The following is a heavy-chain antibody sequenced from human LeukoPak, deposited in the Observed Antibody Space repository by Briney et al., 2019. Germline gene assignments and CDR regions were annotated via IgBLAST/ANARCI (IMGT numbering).Heavy chain of an antibody. CDR3: ARSVGATGDFDY. D-gene: IGHD1-26*01. CDR1: GGSISSSSYY. CDR2: INHTGST. J-gene: IGHJ4*02. Sequence: SETLSLTCTVSGGSISSSSYYWGWIRQPPGKGLEWIGEINHTGSTNYNPSLKSRVTISVDTSKNQFSLKLSSVTAADTAVYYCARSVGATGDFDYWGQGTLVTVSS. V-gene: IGHV4-39*07.